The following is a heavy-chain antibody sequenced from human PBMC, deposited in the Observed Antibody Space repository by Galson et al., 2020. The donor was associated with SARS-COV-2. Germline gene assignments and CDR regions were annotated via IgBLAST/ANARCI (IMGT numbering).Heavy chain of an antibody. CDR3: ARGPLYYYYYMDV. J-gene: IGHJ6*03. CDR2: IYPGAADI. V-gene: IGHV5-51*01. Sequence: GESLKISCKASGYTFTSYWIGWVRQMPGKGLEWMGIIYPGAADIRYSPSFQGQVTISADKSISTAYLHWSSLRASDTAIYYCARGPLYYYYYMDVWGKGTTVTVSS. CDR1: GYTFTSYW. D-gene: IGHD2-8*01.